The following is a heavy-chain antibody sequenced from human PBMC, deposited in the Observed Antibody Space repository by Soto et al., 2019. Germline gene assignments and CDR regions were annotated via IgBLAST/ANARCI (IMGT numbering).Heavy chain of an antibody. V-gene: IGHV1-24*01. CDR2: FDPEDGET. Sequence: VASVKVSCTDSGYTLTELSMHWVRQAPGKGLEWMGGFDPEDGETIYAQKFQGRVTMTEDTSTDTAYMELSSLRSEDTAVYYCANRANWNDVGPLDYWGQGTLVTVSS. CDR3: ANRANWNDVGPLDY. J-gene: IGHJ4*01. D-gene: IGHD1-1*01. CDR1: GYTLTELS.